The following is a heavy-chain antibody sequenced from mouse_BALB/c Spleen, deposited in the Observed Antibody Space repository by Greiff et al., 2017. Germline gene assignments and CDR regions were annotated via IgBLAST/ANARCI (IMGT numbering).Heavy chain of an antibody. Sequence: VQLQQSGAELARPGASVKLSCKASGYTFTSYWMQWVKQRPGQGLEWIGAIYPGDGDTRYTQKFKGKATLTADKSSSTAYMQLSSLASEDSAVYYCARTGLTVDGYFDVWGAGTTVTVSS. CDR3: ARTGLTVDGYFDV. V-gene: IGHV1-87*01. J-gene: IGHJ1*01. CDR2: IYPGDGDT. D-gene: IGHD1-1*01. CDR1: GYTFTSYW.